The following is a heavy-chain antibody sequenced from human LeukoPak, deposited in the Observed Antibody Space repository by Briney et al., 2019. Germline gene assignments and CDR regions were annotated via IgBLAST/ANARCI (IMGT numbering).Heavy chain of an antibody. J-gene: IGHJ5*01. CDR1: GYTFTGYY. CDR2: IKPNSGDT. V-gene: IGHV1-2*02. Sequence: GASVKVSCKASGYTFTGYYIHWVRQAPGQGLEWMGLIKPNSGDTKYAQKFQGRVTMTRDTSITTAYMELSSLRSDDTALYYCVRDRPHNWFDTKG. CDR3: VRDRPHNWFDT.